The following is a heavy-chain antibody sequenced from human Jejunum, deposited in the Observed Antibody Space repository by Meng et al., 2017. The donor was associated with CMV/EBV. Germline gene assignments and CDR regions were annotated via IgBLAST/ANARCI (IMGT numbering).Heavy chain of an antibody. Sequence: NYALHGVRQAPGKGLEWLAVISYDGTSSYHADSVKGRFTISRDNSKNTLSLQINSLRAEDTAVFYCVRDQYHPNNDWPRTWGMDVWGQGTTVTVSS. J-gene: IGHJ6*02. CDR2: ISYDGTSS. CDR3: VRDQYHPNNDWPRTWGMDV. D-gene: IGHD3-9*01. V-gene: IGHV3-30-3*01. CDR1: NYA.